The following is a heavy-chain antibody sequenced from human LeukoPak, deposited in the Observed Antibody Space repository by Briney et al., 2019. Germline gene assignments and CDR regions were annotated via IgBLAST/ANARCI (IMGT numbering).Heavy chain of an antibody. CDR1: GFTFSSYS. D-gene: IGHD1-26*01. CDR2: ISSSSSYI. Sequence: GGSLRLSCAASGFTFSSYSMNWVRQAPGKGLEWVSYISSSSSYIYYADSVKGRFTISRDNAKNSLYLQMNSLRAEDTAVYYCAREGGSGSYGAFDIWGQGTLVTVSS. CDR3: AREGGSGSYGAFDI. V-gene: IGHV3-21*01. J-gene: IGHJ3*02.